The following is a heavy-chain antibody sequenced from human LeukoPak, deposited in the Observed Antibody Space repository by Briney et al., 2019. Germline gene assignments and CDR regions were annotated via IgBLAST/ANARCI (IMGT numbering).Heavy chain of an antibody. D-gene: IGHD1-7*01. CDR2: IRISSSTI. V-gene: IGHV3-48*01. CDR1: GFTFSSYS. CDR3: AREAITGTFGFDP. Sequence: GGSLRLSCAASGFTFSSYSRNWVRQAPGKGLEWVSYIRISSSTIYYADSVKGRFTISRDNAKNSLYLQMDSLRAGDTAVYYCAREAITGTFGFDPWGQGTLVTVSS. J-gene: IGHJ5*02.